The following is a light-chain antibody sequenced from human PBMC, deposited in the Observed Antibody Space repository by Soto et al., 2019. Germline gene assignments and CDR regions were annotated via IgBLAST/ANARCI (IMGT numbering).Light chain of an antibody. CDR3: QQYNSS. CDR2: KAS. J-gene: IGKJ2*01. Sequence: DIQMTQSPSTLSASLGDRVTITCRASQSIGNWFAWYQQKPGKAPKLMIYKASSLESGVPSRFSGSGSGTEFALTISRLQPDDFATYYCQQYNSSFGQGTKVDIK. V-gene: IGKV1-5*03. CDR1: QSIGNW.